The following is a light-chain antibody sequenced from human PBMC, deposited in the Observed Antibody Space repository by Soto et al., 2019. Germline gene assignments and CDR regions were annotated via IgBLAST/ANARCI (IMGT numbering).Light chain of an antibody. CDR1: HAVTNNF. CDR2: GAS. J-gene: IGKJ2*01. Sequence: EIVLTQSPGTLSLSPGERATLSCRASHAVTNNFLAWYQQKPGQAPRLVIYGASSRPAGIPDRFSVSGAGTDFTLSISRLEPEDFAVYFCQQYGTSPGTFGQGTKREIK. CDR3: QQYGTSPGT. V-gene: IGKV3-20*01.